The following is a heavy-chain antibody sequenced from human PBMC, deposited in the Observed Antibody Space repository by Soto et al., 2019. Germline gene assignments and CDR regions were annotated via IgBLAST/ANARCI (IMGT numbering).Heavy chain of an antibody. CDR2: IYYSGST. D-gene: IGHD6-13*01. J-gene: IGHJ4*02. CDR1: GGSISSGDYY. V-gene: IGHV4-30-4*01. CDR3: ARGGVGAAAGSFDY. Sequence: SETLSLTCTVSGGSISSGDYYWSWIRQPPGKGLEWIGYIYYSGSTYYNPSLKSRVTISVDTSKNQFSLKLSSVTAADTAVYYCARGGVGAAAGSFDYWGQGTLVTVSS.